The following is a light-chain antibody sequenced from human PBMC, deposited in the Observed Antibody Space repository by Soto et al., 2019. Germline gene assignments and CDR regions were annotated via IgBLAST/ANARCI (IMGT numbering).Light chain of an antibody. CDR1: QSLSNFF. CDR2: GAS. CDR3: QQYGGSPRT. V-gene: IGKV3-20*01. Sequence: EIVLTQSPGILSLSPGEGATLSCRASQSLSNFFLAWYQQKPGQAPRLLIYGASNRATGIPDRFSGSGSGTDFTLTISKLEPEDFAVYHCQQYGGSPRTFGQGTKVDIK. J-gene: IGKJ1*01.